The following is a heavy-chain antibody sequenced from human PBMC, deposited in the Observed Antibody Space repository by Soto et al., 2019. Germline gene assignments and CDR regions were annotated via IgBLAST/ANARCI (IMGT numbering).Heavy chain of an antibody. CDR2: INPGSGGR. CDR3: ARESGSCWSAVDC. J-gene: IGHJ4*02. D-gene: IGHD6-19*01. CDR1: GYTFTGYY. Sequence: QAQLVQSGAEVKKPGASVKVSCKASGYTFTGYYLHWMRQATGQGLEWMGWINPGSGGRKFAQKFKGRLTITRDTHISTAYMELTRMRSDDRAGYYCARESGSCWSAVDCWGQGTLVTVSS. V-gene: IGHV1-2*02.